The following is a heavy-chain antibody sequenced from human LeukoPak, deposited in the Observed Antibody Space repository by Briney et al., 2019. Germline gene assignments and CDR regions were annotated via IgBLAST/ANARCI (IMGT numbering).Heavy chain of an antibody. Sequence: ASVKVSCKASGYSFTTYGVTWLRQAPGQGLEWVGWISTYNGLTNYAQKFQGRVTMTTDTSTTTAYMELRSLRPDDTAVYYCARDVGTMTLDSWGQGTLVTVSS. J-gene: IGHJ4*02. CDR3: ARDVGTMTLDS. D-gene: IGHD1-7*01. V-gene: IGHV1-18*01. CDR2: ISTYNGLT. CDR1: GYSFTTYG.